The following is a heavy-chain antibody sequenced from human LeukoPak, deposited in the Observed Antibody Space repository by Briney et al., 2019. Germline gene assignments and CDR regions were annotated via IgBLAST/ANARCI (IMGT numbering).Heavy chain of an antibody. CDR1: GFTFSDYY. CDR2: ISSSGSTI. D-gene: IGHD2-2*01. Sequence: GGSLRLSCAASGFTFSDYYMSWIRQAPGKGLEWVSYISSSGSTIYYADSVKGRFTISRDNAKNSLYLQMNSLRAEDTAVYYCARDCSSTSCYGNDAFDIWGQGTMVTVSS. CDR3: ARDCSSTSCYGNDAFDI. V-gene: IGHV3-11*01. J-gene: IGHJ3*02.